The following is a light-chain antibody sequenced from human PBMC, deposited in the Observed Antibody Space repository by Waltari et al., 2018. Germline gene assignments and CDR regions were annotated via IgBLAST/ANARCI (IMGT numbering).Light chain of an antibody. CDR1: QSVSRY. V-gene: IGKV3-11*01. Sequence: EIVLTQSPVTLSLSPGKRATLSCRASQSVSRYLAWYQQKPGQAPRLLIYDTFSRASGIPARFSGSGSGTDFTLTISSLEPEDFAVYYCLHRSNWPPLFTFGPGTKVDIK. CDR3: LHRSNWPPLFT. J-gene: IGKJ3*01. CDR2: DTF.